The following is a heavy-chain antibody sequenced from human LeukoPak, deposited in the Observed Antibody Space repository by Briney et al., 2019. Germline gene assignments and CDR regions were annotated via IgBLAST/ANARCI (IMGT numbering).Heavy chain of an antibody. J-gene: IGHJ4*02. CDR3: AKDLRPGSTFDY. V-gene: IGHV3-48*01. CDR1: GFTSSSYS. CDR2: ISSSGNTI. D-gene: IGHD2-2*01. Sequence: PGGSLRLSCAASGFTSSSYSMNWASQAPGKGLEWVSYISSSGNTIDYAESVKGRFTISRDNSKNTLYLQMNSLRAEDTAVYYCAKDLRPGSTFDYWGQGTLVTVSS.